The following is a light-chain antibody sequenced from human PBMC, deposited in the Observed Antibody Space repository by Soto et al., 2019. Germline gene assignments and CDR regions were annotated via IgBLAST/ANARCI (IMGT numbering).Light chain of an antibody. Sequence: QSVLTQPASVSGSPGQSITISCTGTSSDVGGYNYVSWYQQHPGKAPKLMIYDVSNRPSGVSNRFSGSKSGNTASLTISGVLAEDEADYYCSSYTSSSTPHVVFGGGTKLTVL. CDR1: SSDVGGYNY. J-gene: IGLJ2*01. V-gene: IGLV2-14*01. CDR3: SSYTSSSTPHVV. CDR2: DVS.